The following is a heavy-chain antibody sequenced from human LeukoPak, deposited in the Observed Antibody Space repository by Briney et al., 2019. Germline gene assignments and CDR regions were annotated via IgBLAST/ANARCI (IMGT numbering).Heavy chain of an antibody. D-gene: IGHD6-13*01. Sequence: SETLSLACTVSGGSISSYYWSWIRQPPGKGLEWIGYIYYSGSTNYNPSLKSRVTISVDTSKNQFSLKLSSVTAADTAVYYCARVFPGSSWYSGSDYYYMDVWGKGTTVTVSS. V-gene: IGHV4-59*01. CDR2: IYYSGST. J-gene: IGHJ6*03. CDR3: ARVFPGSSWYSGSDYYYMDV. CDR1: GGSISSYY.